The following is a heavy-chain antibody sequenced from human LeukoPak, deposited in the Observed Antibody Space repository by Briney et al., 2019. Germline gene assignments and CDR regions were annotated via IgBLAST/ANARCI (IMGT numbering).Heavy chain of an antibody. CDR2: ISANGDNT. V-gene: IGHV3-64D*06. CDR1: GFTFSGSA. J-gene: IGHJ5*02. Sequence: GGSLRLSCSASGFTFSGSAMHWVRQASGKGPEFVSGISANGDNTYYGDSVKVRFTISRDNSKNTVHLQMSSLSPEDTAVYYCVRDLTWGQGTLVIVSS. CDR3: VRDLT.